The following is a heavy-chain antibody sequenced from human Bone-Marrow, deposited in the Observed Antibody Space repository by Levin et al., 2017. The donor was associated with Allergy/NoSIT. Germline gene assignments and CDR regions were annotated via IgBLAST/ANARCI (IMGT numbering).Heavy chain of an antibody. J-gene: IGHJ3*01. CDR2: IYWDDDK. Sequence: ESGPTLVKPTETLTLTCTFSGFSLSTIGVGVGWIRQPPGKALEWLAVIYWDDDKRYSPSLESRLTLFKDTSKNQGVLIMTNMDPVDTATYYCAQQVVAAPVLGAIAGWGQGTMVTVSS. CDR1: GFSLSTIGVG. V-gene: IGHV2-5*02. CDR3: AQQVVAAPVLGAIAG. D-gene: IGHD2-15*01.